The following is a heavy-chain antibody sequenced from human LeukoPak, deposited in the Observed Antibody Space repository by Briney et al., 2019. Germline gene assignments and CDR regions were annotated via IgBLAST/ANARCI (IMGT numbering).Heavy chain of an antibody. CDR3: ARATPWTSYDFWSGYSFHT. V-gene: IGHV1-8*01. CDR1: GYTFTSYD. Sequence: ASVKVSCKASGYTFTSYDINWVRQATGQGLEWMGWMNPNSGNTGYAQKFQGSVTMSRNTSISTAYMEMSSLRSEDTAVYYCARATPWTSYDFWSGYSFHTWGQGALVTVSS. J-gene: IGHJ5*02. D-gene: IGHD3-3*01. CDR2: MNPNSGNT.